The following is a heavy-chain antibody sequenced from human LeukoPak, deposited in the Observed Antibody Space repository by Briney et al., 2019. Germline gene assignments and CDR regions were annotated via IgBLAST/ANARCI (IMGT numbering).Heavy chain of an antibody. Sequence: AESLSLSSAASGFTFNTYALHWVRQAPGKGLEFVSAISSNGASTYYANSVKGRFTISRDNSKNTLYLQMGSLRAEDMAMYYCARIMIRGAPSDNWGQGTLATVSS. D-gene: IGHD3-10*01. CDR3: ARIMIRGAPSDN. V-gene: IGHV3-64*01. J-gene: IGHJ4*02. CDR2: ISSNGAST. CDR1: GFTFNTYA.